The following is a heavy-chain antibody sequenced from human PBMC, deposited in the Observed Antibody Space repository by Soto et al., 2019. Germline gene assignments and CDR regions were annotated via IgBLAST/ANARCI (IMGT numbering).Heavy chain of an antibody. CDR1: GFTFSSYS. Sequence: GGSLRLSCAASGFTFSSYSMNWVRQAPGKGLEWVSSISSSSSYIYYADSVKGRFTISRDNAKNSLYLQMNSLRAEDTAVYYCARAGYNSGYFDYWGQGTLVTVSS. CDR2: ISSSSSYI. D-gene: IGHD1-1*01. CDR3: ARAGYNSGYFDY. J-gene: IGHJ4*02. V-gene: IGHV3-21*01.